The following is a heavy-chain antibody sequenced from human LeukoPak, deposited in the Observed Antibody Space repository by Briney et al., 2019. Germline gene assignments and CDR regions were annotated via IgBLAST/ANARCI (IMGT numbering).Heavy chain of an antibody. V-gene: IGHV4-34*01. CDR2: INHSGST. CDR3: ARRSRYYYGSGTYYGMDV. D-gene: IGHD3-10*01. CDR1: GGSFSGYY. J-gene: IGHJ6*04. Sequence: NSSETLSLTCAVYGGSFSGYYWSWIRQPPGKGLEWIGEINHSGSTNYNPSLKSRVTISVDTSKNQFSLKLSSVTAADTAVYYCARRSRYYYGSGTYYGMDVWGKGTTVTVSS.